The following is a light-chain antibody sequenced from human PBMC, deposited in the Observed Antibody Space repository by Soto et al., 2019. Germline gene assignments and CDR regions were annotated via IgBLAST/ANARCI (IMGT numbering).Light chain of an antibody. CDR3: RSYTSTSTPHD. Sequence: QSALTQPASVSGSPGQSITTSCTGTSSDVGGYNYVSWYQQHPGKAPKHMIYEVSNRPSGVSNRFSGSKSGNTANLSNSGLQAEDEADYYCRSYTSTSTPHDFGTGTKPNVL. J-gene: IGLJ1*01. CDR2: EVS. CDR1: SSDVGGYNY. V-gene: IGLV2-14*01.